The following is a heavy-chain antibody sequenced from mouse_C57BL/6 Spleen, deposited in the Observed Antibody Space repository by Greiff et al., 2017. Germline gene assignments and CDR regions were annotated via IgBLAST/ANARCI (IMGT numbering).Heavy chain of an antibody. CDR1: GYSITSGYY. Sequence: EVKVEESGPGLVKPSQSLSLTCSVTGYSITSGYYWNWIRQFPGNKLEWMGYISYDGSNNYNPSLKNRISITRDTSKNQFFLKLNSVTTEDTATYYCARDYYGSGAMDYWGQGTSVTVSS. CDR2: ISYDGSN. V-gene: IGHV3-6*01. D-gene: IGHD1-1*01. CDR3: ARDYYGSGAMDY. J-gene: IGHJ4*01.